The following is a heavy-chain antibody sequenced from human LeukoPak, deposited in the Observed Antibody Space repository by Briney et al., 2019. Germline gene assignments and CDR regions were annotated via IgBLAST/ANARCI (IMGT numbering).Heavy chain of an antibody. D-gene: IGHD1-26*01. CDR1: GGSISTYY. CDR2: IYYSGIT. CDR3: ARWEASRVAFDI. V-gene: IGHV4-59*01. Sequence: PSETLSLTCTVSGGSISTYYWSWIRQPPGRGLEWIGYIYYSGITDYSPSLKSRATISIDTSKKQFSLKLSSVTAADTAVYYCARWEASRVAFDIWGQGTLVTVSS. J-gene: IGHJ3*02.